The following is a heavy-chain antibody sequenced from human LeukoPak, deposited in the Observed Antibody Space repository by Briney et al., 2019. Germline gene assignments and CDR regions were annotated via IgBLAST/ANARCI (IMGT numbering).Heavy chain of an antibody. V-gene: IGHV3-33*01. J-gene: IGHJ6*04. CDR1: GFTFSSYG. D-gene: IGHD3-9*01. CDR2: IWYDGSNK. Sequence: GGSLRLSCAASGFTFSSYGMHWVRQAPGKGLEWVAVIWYDGSNKYYADSVKGRFTISRDNSKNTLYLQMNSLRAEDTAVYYCARGKYDILTGSDPYGMDVWGKGATVTVSS. CDR3: ARGKYDILTGSDPYGMDV.